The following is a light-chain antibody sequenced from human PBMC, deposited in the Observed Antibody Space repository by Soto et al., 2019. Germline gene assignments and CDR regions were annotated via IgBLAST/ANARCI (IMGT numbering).Light chain of an antibody. CDR1: QSVLYRSNTKNY. V-gene: IGKV4-1*01. CDR3: QQYYSLPPT. Sequence: DIVMTQSPDSLAVSLGERATINCKSSQSVLYRSNTKNYLAWYQQKPGQPPNLLIYWASTRESGVPDRFSGRGSGTDFTLTISSLQAEDVAVYCCQQYYSLPPTFGQGTKVEIK. J-gene: IGKJ1*01. CDR2: WAS.